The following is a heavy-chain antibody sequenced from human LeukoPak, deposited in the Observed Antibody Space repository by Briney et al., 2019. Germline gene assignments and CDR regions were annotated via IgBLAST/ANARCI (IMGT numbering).Heavy chain of an antibody. Sequence: ASVKVSCKASGYTFTSYYMYWVRQAPGQGLEWMGIINPSGGSTSYAQKFQGRVTMTRDTSTSTVYMELSSLRSEDTAVYYCATALRTSAGWFDPWGQGTLVAVSS. J-gene: IGHJ5*02. V-gene: IGHV1-46*01. CDR2: INPSGGST. CDR1: GYTFTSYY. CDR3: ATALRTSAGWFDP. D-gene: IGHD3-16*01.